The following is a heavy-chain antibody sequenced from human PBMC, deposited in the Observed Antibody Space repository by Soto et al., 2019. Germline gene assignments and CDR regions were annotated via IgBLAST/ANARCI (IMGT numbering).Heavy chain of an antibody. D-gene: IGHD3-10*01. Sequence: GGSLRLSCAASGFTFSSYGMDWVRQAPGKGLEWVSNISSSCSTIYYADSVKGRLTISRDNAKNSLYLQMNSLRDEDTAVYYCARDLRFGELWYNWFDPWGQGTLVTVSS. J-gene: IGHJ5*02. V-gene: IGHV3-48*02. CDR1: GFTFSSYG. CDR3: ARDLRFGELWYNWFDP. CDR2: ISSSCSTI.